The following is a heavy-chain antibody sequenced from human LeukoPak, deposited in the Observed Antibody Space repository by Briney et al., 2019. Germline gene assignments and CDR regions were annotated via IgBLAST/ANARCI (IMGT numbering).Heavy chain of an antibody. D-gene: IGHD5-24*01. CDR1: GGSFSGYY. Sequence: SETLSLTCAVYGGSFSGYYWSWIRQPPGKGLEWIGEINHSGSTNYNPSLKSRVTISVDTSKNQFSLKLSSVTAADTAVYYCARVGERSLWLQLRAHFDYWGQGTLVTVSS. CDR3: ARVGERSLWLQLRAHFDY. V-gene: IGHV4-34*01. CDR2: INHSGST. J-gene: IGHJ4*02.